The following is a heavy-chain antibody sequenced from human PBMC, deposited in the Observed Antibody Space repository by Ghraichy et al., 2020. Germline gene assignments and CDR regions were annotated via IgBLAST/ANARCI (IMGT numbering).Heavy chain of an antibody. V-gene: IGHV4-59*08. J-gene: IGHJ4*02. CDR1: GGSISNNY. CDR3: ARLEIFYDSTGYYSLPSYYFDY. Sequence: TLSLTCTVSGGSISNNYWTWIRQSPGKGLEWIGFIYYSGSTQYNPSLKSRVTISLDTSKNQFSLKLTSMTAADTAVYYCARLEIFYDSTGYYSLPSYYFDYWGQGTLGIVSS. CDR2: IYYSGST. D-gene: IGHD3-22*01.